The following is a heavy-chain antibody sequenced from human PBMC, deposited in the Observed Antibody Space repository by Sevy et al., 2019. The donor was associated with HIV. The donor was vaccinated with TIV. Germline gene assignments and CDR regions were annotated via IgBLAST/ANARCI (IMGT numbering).Heavy chain of an antibody. CDR1: GFTFSSYG. V-gene: IGHV3-30*18. J-gene: IGHJ6*02. CDR2: ISYDGSNK. CDR3: AKGAGILYGNDV. Sequence: GESLKISCAASGFTFSSYGMHWVRQAPGKGLEWVAVISYDGSNKYYADSVKGRFTISRDNSKNTLYLQMNSLRAEDKAVYYRAKGAGILYGNDVWGQGTTVTVSS.